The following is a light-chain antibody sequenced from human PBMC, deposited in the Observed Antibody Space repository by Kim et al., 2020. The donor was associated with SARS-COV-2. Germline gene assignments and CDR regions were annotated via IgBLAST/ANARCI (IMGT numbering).Light chain of an antibody. CDR1: QGISKS. V-gene: IGKV1-17*03. CDR2: AAS. Sequence: ASVGDRVTITCRASQGISKSLAWFQQKPGKVPERLIYAASNLAGGVPSRFTGSGSGTEFTLTISSLQPEDFGTYYCLQHNSYPLTFGQGTRLEIK. J-gene: IGKJ5*01. CDR3: LQHNSYPLT.